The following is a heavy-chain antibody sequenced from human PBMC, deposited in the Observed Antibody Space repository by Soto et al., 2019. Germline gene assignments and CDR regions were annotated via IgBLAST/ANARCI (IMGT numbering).Heavy chain of an antibody. CDR2: TYYRSKWYN. V-gene: IGHV6-1*01. CDR3: ARDPYNWNYGYYYYYGMDV. J-gene: IGHJ6*02. D-gene: IGHD1-7*01. Sequence: PSQTLSLTCAISGDSVSSNSAAWNWIRQSPSRGLEWLGRTYYRSKWYNDYAVSVKSRITINPDTSKNQFSLQLNSVTPEDTAVYYCARDPYNWNYGYYYYYGMDVWGQGTTVTV. CDR1: GDSVSSNSAA.